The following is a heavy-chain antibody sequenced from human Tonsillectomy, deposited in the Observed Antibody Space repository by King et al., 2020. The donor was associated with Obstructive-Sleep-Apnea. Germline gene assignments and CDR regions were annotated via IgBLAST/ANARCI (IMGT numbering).Heavy chain of an antibody. Sequence: VQLVESGGGLVQPGGSLRLSCAASGFTFSSYSMNWVRQAPGKGLEWVSYISSSSTIYYADSVKGRFTISRDNAKNSLYLQMNSLRAEDTAVYYCARAGGIAAGPWGQGTLVTVSS. J-gene: IGHJ5*02. CDR3: ARAGGIAAGP. CDR1: GFTFSSYS. CDR2: ISSSSTI. V-gene: IGHV3-48*04. D-gene: IGHD6-13*01.